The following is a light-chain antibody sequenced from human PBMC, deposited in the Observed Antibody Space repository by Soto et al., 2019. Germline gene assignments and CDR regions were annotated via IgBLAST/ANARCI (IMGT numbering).Light chain of an antibody. CDR2: GAS. V-gene: IGKV3-15*01. Sequence: EIVMTQSPATLSVSPGERATLSCRASQNVLSNLAWFQQKPGQAPRLLIYGASTRATGIPARFSGSGSGTEFTLTISSLQSEDLAIYYCQQYHNWPRTFGQGTKVDIK. CDR1: QNVLSN. J-gene: IGKJ1*01. CDR3: QQYHNWPRT.